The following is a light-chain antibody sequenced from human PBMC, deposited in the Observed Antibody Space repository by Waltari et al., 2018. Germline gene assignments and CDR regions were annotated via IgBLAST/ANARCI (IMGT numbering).Light chain of an antibody. CDR2: NHV. CDR3: ASWDDRLDAYV. J-gene: IGLJ1*01. Sequence: QSVLTQPPSASGTPGQRVIIPCSGRSSNVGSNFVTGYHHPPGTAPKLPIFNHVDRPSGVPDRFSGSRSATSASLAISGLQSDDESTYYCASWDDRLDAYVFGTGTRVTVL. V-gene: IGLV1-44*01. CDR1: SSNVGSNF.